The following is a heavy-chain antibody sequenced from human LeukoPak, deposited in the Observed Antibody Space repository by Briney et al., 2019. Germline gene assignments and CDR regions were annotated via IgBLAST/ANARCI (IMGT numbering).Heavy chain of an antibody. V-gene: IGHV6-1*01. CDR2: TYYRSNLYN. J-gene: IGHJ4*02. D-gene: IGHD5-18*01. CDR1: GDTFSSNSAA. CDR3: ARDGGDTAMVTGYFDY. Sequence: SQTLSLTCALSGDTFSSNSAAWNWSRQSPSRGLEWLGRTYYRSNLYNDYAVSVKSRITIKPDTSKNQFSLQLTSVTPEDTAVYYCARDGGDTAMVTGYFDYWGQGTLVTVSS.